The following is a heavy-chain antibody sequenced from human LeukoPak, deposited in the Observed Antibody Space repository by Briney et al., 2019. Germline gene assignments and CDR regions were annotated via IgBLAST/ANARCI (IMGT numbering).Heavy chain of an antibody. V-gene: IGHV1-18*04. Sequence: ASVTVSCQASGYTFTGYYMHWVRQAPGQGLEWMGWISAYNGNTNYAQKLQGRVTMTTDTSTSTAYMELRSLRSDDTAVYYCARQMVRGVIRHFDYWGQGTLVTVSS. J-gene: IGHJ4*02. CDR2: ISAYNGNT. CDR1: GYTFTGYY. CDR3: ARQMVRGVIRHFDY. D-gene: IGHD3-10*01.